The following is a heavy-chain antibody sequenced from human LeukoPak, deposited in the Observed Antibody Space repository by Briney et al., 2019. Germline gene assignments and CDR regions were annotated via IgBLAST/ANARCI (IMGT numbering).Heavy chain of an antibody. J-gene: IGHJ4*02. CDR3: AKDWTSGYYLDY. D-gene: IGHD3-22*01. Sequence: GGSLRLSCAASGFTFSSYGMHWVRQAPGKGLEWVAVISYDGSNKYYADSVEGRFTISRDNSKNTLYLQMNSLRAEDTAVYYCAKDWTSGYYLDYWGQGTLVTVSS. CDR1: GFTFSSYG. CDR2: ISYDGSNK. V-gene: IGHV3-30*18.